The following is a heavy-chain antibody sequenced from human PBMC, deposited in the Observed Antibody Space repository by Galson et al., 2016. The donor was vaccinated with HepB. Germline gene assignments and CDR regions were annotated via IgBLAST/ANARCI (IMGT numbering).Heavy chain of an antibody. CDR3: ARDLRRSSSSSDY. D-gene: IGHD6-6*01. J-gene: IGHJ4*02. Sequence: LRLSCAASGFTFSSYSMNWVRQAPGKGLEWVSSISSSSSYIYYADSVKGRFTISRDNAKNSLYLQMNSLRAEDTAVYYCARDLRRSSSSSDYWGQGTLVTVSS. CDR2: ISSSSSYI. CDR1: GFTFSSYS. V-gene: IGHV3-21*06.